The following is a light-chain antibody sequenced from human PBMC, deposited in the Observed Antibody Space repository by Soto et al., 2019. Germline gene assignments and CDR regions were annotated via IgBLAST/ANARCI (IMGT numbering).Light chain of an antibody. CDR1: SSDVGSYNL. CDR3: CSYAGSSTFVSYV. CDR2: EVS. Sequence: QSVLTQPASVSGSPGQSITISCTGTSSDVGSYNLVSWYRQHPGKAPKLLIYEVSKRPSGVSNRFSGSKSGNTSSLTISGLQSEDEADYYCCSYAGSSTFVSYVFGTGTKVTVL. V-gene: IGLV2-23*02. J-gene: IGLJ1*01.